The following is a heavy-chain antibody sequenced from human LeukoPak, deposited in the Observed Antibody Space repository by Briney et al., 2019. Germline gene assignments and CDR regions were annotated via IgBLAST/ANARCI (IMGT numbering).Heavy chain of an antibody. CDR2: IKSDASST. CDR3: ARGNFYSGSGSSPLDY. Sequence: GGSLRLSCAASGFTFNRYWMHWVRQAPGKGLVWVSRIKSDASSTNYVDSVKGRFTIFRDNAKNTLFLQMNSLRVEDTAVYYCARGNFYSGSGSSPLDYWGQGVLVTVSS. CDR1: GFTFNRYW. D-gene: IGHD3-10*01. J-gene: IGHJ4*02. V-gene: IGHV3-74*01.